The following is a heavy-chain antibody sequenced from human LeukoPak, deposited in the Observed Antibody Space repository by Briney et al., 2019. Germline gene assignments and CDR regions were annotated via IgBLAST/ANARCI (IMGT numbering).Heavy chain of an antibody. CDR1: GYTFTGYY. Sequence: ASVKVSCKASGYTFTGYYMHWVRQAPGQGLEWMGWINPNSGGTNYAQKFQGRVTMTRDTSISTAYMELSRLRSDDTAVYYCARDQAYCGGDCPLDYWGQGTLVTVSS. V-gene: IGHV1-2*02. CDR2: INPNSGGT. J-gene: IGHJ4*02. D-gene: IGHD2-21*02. CDR3: ARDQAYCGGDCPLDY.